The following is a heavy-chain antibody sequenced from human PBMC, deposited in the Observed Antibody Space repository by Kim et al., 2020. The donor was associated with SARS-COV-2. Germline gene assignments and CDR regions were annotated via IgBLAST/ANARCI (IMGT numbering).Heavy chain of an antibody. CDR1: GYTFTSYD. Sequence: ASVKFSCKASGYTFTSYDINWVRQATGQGLEWMGWMNPNSGNTGYAQKFQGRVTMTRNTSISTAYMELSSLRSEDTAVYYCARGLKASYDFWSGYSPMDYWGQGTLVTVSS. D-gene: IGHD3-3*01. V-gene: IGHV1-8*01. J-gene: IGHJ4*02. CDR3: ARGLKASYDFWSGYSPMDY. CDR2: MNPNSGNT.